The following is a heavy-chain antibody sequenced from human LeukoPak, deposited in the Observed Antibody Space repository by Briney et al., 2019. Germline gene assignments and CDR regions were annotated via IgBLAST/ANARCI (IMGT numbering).Heavy chain of an antibody. Sequence: PGRSLRLSCAASGFTFSSYAMHWVRQAPGKGLEWVAVISYDGSNKYYADSVKGRSTISRDNSKNTLYLQMNSLSAEDTAVYYCSRSETGLSYFDYWGQGTLVTVSS. CDR1: GFTFSSYA. D-gene: IGHD2/OR15-2a*01. V-gene: IGHV3-30*01. J-gene: IGHJ4*02. CDR3: SRSETGLSYFDY. CDR2: ISYDGSNK.